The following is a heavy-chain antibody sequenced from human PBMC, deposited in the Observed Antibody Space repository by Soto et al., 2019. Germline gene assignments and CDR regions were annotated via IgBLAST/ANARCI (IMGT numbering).Heavy chain of an antibody. CDR2: ISAYNGNT. J-gene: IGHJ5*02. CDR1: GYAFTSYG. D-gene: IGHD6-19*01. CDR3: ATAPKTYSSGP. V-gene: IGHV1-18*01. Sequence: GASVKVSCKASGYAFTSYGISWVRQAPGQGLEWMGWISAYNGNTNYAQKLQGRVTMTTDTSTSTAYMELRSLRSDDTAVYYCATAPKTYSSGPWGQGTLVTVSS.